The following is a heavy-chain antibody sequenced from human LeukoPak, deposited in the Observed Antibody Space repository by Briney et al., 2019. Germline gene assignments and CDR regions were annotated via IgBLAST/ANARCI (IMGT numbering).Heavy chain of an antibody. CDR3: ARDADHGDYGRFVWFDP. CDR2: INPSGGST. CDR1: GYTLTGYY. D-gene: IGHD4-17*01. V-gene: IGHV1-46*01. Sequence: ASMKVSCKASGYTLTGYYMHWVRQAPGQGLEWMGIINPSGGSTSYAQKFQGRVTMTRDTSTSTVYMELSSLRSEDTAVYYCARDADHGDYGRFVWFDPWGQGTLVTVSS. J-gene: IGHJ5*02.